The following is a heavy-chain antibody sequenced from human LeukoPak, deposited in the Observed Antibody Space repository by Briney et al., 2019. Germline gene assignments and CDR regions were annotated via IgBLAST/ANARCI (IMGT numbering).Heavy chain of an antibody. V-gene: IGHV3-21*01. CDR1: GFTFSSYS. J-gene: IGHJ4*02. CDR2: ISSSSSYI. Sequence: GGSLRLSCAASGFTFSSYSMNWVRQAPGKGLEWVSSISSSSSYIYYADSVKGRFTISRDNAKNSLYLQMNSLRAEDTAVYYCAKDRSGSYSQGLDYWGQGTLVTVSS. D-gene: IGHD1-26*01. CDR3: AKDRSGSYSQGLDY.